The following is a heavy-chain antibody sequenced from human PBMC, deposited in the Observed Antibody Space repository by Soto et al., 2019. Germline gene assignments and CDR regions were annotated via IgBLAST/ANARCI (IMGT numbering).Heavy chain of an antibody. J-gene: IGHJ4*02. CDR3: ARIRLGSYDLKYFDY. CDR2: IRNKANSYST. Sequence: EVQLVESGGGLVQPGGSLRLSCASSGFTFSDHYVDWVRQAPGKGLAWVARIRNKANSYSTEYAASAKGRFTISRDDSKILGYLQMSSLKTEDTAVYYCARIRLGSYDLKYFDYWGQGTLVTVSS. V-gene: IGHV3-72*01. CDR1: GFTFSDHY. D-gene: IGHD1-26*01.